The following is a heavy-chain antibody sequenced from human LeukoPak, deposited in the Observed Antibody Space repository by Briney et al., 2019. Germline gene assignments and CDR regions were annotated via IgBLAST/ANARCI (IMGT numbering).Heavy chain of an antibody. J-gene: IGHJ4*02. CDR1: GFTFSSYW. D-gene: IGHD3-10*01. V-gene: IGHV3-74*01. Sequence: GGSLRLSCAASGFTFSSYWMNWVRQAPGKGLVWVSRIASDGSSTTYADPVKGRFSISRDDAKNTLYLQMNSLRVEDTAVYYCARGRPYGNDYWGQGTLVTVSS. CDR3: ARGRPYGNDY. CDR2: IASDGSST.